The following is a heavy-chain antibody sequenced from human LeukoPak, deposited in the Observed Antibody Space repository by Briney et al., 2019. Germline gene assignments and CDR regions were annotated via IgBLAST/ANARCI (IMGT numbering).Heavy chain of an antibody. V-gene: IGHV4-34*01. CDR1: GGSFSGYY. CDR3: ARSPLMVRGVIITRQNDC. CDR2: INHSGST. Sequence: SETLSLTCAVYGGSFSGYYWSWLRQPPGKGLEWIGEINHSGSTNYNPSLKSRVTISVDTSKNQFSLKLSSVTAADTAVYYCARSPLMVRGVIITRQNDCWGQGTLVTVSS. D-gene: IGHD3-10*01. J-gene: IGHJ4*02.